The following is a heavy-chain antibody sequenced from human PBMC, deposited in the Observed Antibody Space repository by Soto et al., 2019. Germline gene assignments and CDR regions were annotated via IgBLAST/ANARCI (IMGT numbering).Heavy chain of an antibody. D-gene: IGHD4-17*01. V-gene: IGHV1-69*13. CDR2: IIPIFGTA. CDR1: GGTFSSYA. CDR3: ARVGSYDYGVQFDY. J-gene: IGHJ4*02. Sequence: SVKVSCKASGGTFSSYAISWVRQAPGQGLEWMGGIIPIFGTANYAQKFQGRVTITADESTSTAYMELSSLRSEDTAVYYCARVGSYDYGVQFDYWGQGTLVTVST.